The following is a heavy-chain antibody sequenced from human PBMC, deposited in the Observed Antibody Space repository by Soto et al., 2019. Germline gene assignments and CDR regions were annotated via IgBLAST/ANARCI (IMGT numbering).Heavy chain of an antibody. Sequence: GGSLRLSCTASEFTFGDYAMSWFRQAPGKGLEWVGFIRSKAYGGTTVYAASVKGRFTISRDDSKSIAYLQMNSLKTEDTAVYYCTTNYYDSSGYDNWFDPWGQGTLVTVSS. CDR2: IRSKAYGGTT. CDR3: TTNYYDSSGYDNWFDP. CDR1: EFTFGDYA. V-gene: IGHV3-49*03. J-gene: IGHJ5*02. D-gene: IGHD3-22*01.